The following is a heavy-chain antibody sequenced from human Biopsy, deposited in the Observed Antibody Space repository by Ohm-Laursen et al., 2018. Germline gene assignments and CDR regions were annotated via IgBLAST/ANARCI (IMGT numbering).Heavy chain of an antibody. CDR1: GGSLNNHY. Sequence: GTLSLTCRVSGGSLNNHYWSWIRQSPGKGLEWLAYIYSSGRTNYNPSLKSRIIVSVDTSKNQLSLKVTSVTATDTAMYYCARHDRSGYWGLDYWGQGALVTVSA. D-gene: IGHD3-22*01. J-gene: IGHJ4*02. V-gene: IGHV4-4*08. CDR2: IYSSGRT. CDR3: ARHDRSGYWGLDY.